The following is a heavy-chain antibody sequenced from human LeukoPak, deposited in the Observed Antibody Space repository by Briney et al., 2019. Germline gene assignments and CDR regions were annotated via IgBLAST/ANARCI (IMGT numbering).Heavy chain of an antibody. Sequence: GASVKVPCKASGYTFTGYYMHWVRQAPGRGLEWMGWINPNSGGTNYAQKFQGRVTMTRDTSISTAYMELSRLRSDDTAVYYCARGWLYYDSSGLEYFDYWGQGTLVTVSS. D-gene: IGHD3-22*01. V-gene: IGHV1-2*02. CDR3: ARGWLYYDSSGLEYFDY. CDR2: INPNSGGT. J-gene: IGHJ4*02. CDR1: GYTFTGYY.